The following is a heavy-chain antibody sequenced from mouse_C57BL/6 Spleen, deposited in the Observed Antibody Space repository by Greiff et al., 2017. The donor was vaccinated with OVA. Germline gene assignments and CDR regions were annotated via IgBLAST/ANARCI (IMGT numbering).Heavy chain of an antibody. V-gene: IGHV1-74*01. CDR2: IHPSDSDT. CDR3: AIDYYGSSWYFDV. CDR1: GYTFTSYW. Sequence: VQLQQPGAELVKPGASVKVSCKASGYTFTSYWMHWVKQRPGQGLEWLGRIHPSDSDTNYNQKFKGKATLTVDKSSSTAYMQLSSLTSEDSAVYYCAIDYYGSSWYFDVWGTGTTVTVSS. J-gene: IGHJ1*03. D-gene: IGHD1-1*01.